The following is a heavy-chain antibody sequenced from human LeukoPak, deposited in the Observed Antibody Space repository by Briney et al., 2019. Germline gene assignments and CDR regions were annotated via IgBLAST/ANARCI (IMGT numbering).Heavy chain of an antibody. CDR3: TTDPRYGPTGRAQDY. D-gene: IGHD1-14*01. V-gene: IGHV3-73*01. CDR1: GFTFSGSA. Sequence: PGGSLRLSCAASGFTFSGSAMHWVRQASGKGLEWVGRIRSKANSYATAYAASVKGRFTISRDDSKNTLYLQMNSLKTEDTAVYYCTTDPRYGPTGRAQDYWGQGTLVTVSS. J-gene: IGHJ4*02. CDR2: IRSKANSYAT.